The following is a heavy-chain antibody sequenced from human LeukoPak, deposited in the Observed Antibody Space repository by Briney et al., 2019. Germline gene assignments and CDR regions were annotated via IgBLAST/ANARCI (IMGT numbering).Heavy chain of an antibody. Sequence: LSETLSLTCTISGSSITSVSHYWGWIRQPPGKGLEWIGDIYYTGSTYYSPSLRSRVTMSVYTSENQFSLRLNSVTAVDTAVYYCARRWGNIVGVTYEYWGQGTLVTVSS. D-gene: IGHD3-16*01. V-gene: IGHV4-39*01. CDR2: IYYTGST. CDR1: GSSITSVSHY. CDR3: ARRWGNIVGVTYEY. J-gene: IGHJ4*02.